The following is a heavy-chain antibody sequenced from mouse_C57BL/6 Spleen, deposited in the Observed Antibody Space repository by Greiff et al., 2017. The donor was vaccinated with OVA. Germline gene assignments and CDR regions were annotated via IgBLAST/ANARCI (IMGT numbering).Heavy chain of an antibody. D-gene: IGHD2-4*01. CDR1: GYTFTDYN. J-gene: IGHJ4*01. CDR2: INPNNGGT. V-gene: IGHV1-22*01. CDR3: ARHYDYDGLRAMDY. Sequence: EVQLQQSGPELVKPGASVKMSCKASGYTFTDYNMHWVKQSHGKSLEWIGYINPNNGGTSYNQKFKGKATLTVNKSSSTAYMELRSLTSEDSAVYDCARHYDYDGLRAMDYWGQGTSVTVSS.